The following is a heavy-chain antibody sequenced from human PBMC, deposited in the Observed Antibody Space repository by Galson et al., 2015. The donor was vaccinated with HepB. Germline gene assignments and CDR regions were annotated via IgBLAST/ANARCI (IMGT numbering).Heavy chain of an antibody. CDR1: GFTFSTYW. CDR2: INGDGSST. Sequence: SLRLSCATSGFTFSTYWMHWVRHAPGKGLVWVSRINGDGSSTTYADSVKGRFTISRDDAKNTLYLQMNSLRVEDTALYYCARSQYSGSYFDYWGQGTLVTVSS. V-gene: IGHV3-74*01. D-gene: IGHD5-12*01. J-gene: IGHJ4*02. CDR3: ARSQYSGSYFDY.